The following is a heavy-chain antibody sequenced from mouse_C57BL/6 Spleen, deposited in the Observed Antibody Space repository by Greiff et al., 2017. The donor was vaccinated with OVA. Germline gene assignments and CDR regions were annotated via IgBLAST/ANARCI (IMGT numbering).Heavy chain of an antibody. CDR3: ARQGVYDYDGPYAMDY. CDR2: IHPNSGST. Sequence: VQLQQPGAELVKPGASVKLSCKASGYTFISYWMHWVKQRPGQGLEWIGMIHPNSGSTNYNEKFKSKATLTVDKSSSTAYMQLTSLTSEDSAVYYCARQGVYDYDGPYAMDYWGQGTSVTVSS. CDR1: GYTFISYW. V-gene: IGHV1-64*01. J-gene: IGHJ4*01. D-gene: IGHD2-4*01.